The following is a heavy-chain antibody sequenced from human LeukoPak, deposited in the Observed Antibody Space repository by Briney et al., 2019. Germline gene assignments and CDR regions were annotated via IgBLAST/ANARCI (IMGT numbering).Heavy chain of an antibody. CDR1: GFTFSSYA. CDR3: ARVAEGEWFDP. V-gene: IGHV3-33*01. J-gene: IGHJ5*02. D-gene: IGHD1-26*01. CDR2: IWYDGSNK. Sequence: GGSLTLSCAASGFTFSSYAMSWVREAPGKGLEWVAVIWYDGSNKYYADSVKGRFTISRDNSKNTLYLQMNSLRAEDTAVYYCARVAEGEWFDPWGQGTLVTVSS.